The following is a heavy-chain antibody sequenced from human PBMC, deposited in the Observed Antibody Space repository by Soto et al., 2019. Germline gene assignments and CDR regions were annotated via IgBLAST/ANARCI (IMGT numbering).Heavy chain of an antibody. V-gene: IGHV3-30*03. CDR1: GFTFSSYG. CDR3: AIGGYSYGLPFDY. Sequence: QVQLVESGGGVVQPGRSLRLSCAASGFTFSSYGMHWVRQAPGKGLEWVAVISYDGSNKYYADSVKGRFTISRDNSKNTLYLQMNSLRAEDTAVYYCAIGGYSYGLPFDYWGQGTLVTVSS. J-gene: IGHJ4*02. CDR2: ISYDGSNK. D-gene: IGHD5-18*01.